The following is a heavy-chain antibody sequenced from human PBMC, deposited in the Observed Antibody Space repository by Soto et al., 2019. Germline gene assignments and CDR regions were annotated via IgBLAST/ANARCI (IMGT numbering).Heavy chain of an antibody. Sequence: ASVKVSCKASGSTFTKYYMHWVRQAPGQGLEWMGMINPSGDSTSYAQKFQGRVTMTRDTSTSTVNVELSSLRSEDTAVYFCARGYSGYENFDNWGQGTLVTSP. D-gene: IGHD5-12*01. J-gene: IGHJ4*02. CDR3: ARGYSGYENFDN. V-gene: IGHV1-46*03. CDR2: INPSGDST. CDR1: GSTFTKYY.